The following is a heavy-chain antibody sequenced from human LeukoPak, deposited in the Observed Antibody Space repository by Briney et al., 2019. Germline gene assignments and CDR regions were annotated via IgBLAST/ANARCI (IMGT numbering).Heavy chain of an antibody. J-gene: IGHJ3*02. D-gene: IGHD3-10*01. V-gene: IGHV3-23*01. CDR1: GFTFSSYA. Sequence: GGSLRLSCAASGFTFSSYAMSWVRPAPGKGLEWVSAISGSGGSTYYADSVKGRITISRDNSKNTLYLQMNSLRAEDTAVYYCAKEEYYYGVAFDIWGQGTMVTVSS. CDR2: ISGSGGST. CDR3: AKEEYYYGVAFDI.